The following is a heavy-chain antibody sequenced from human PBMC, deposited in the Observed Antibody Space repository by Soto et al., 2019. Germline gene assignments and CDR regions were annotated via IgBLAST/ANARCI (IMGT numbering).Heavy chain of an antibody. J-gene: IGHJ4*02. V-gene: IGHV4-31*03. CDR1: GGSVTTSSAY. CDR2: VHHSGRT. CDR3: ARDRDYYDNSGYLNYFDF. Sequence: QVQLQESGPGQVRPSQTLSLTCTVSGGSVTTSSAYWSWIRHSPGKGLEWIGYVHHSGRTYYNPSLKSRVKMSVDRTKNQYNLTLTSVTDADTAVYYCARDRDYYDNSGYLNYFDFWGPGTLVTVSS. D-gene: IGHD5-12*01.